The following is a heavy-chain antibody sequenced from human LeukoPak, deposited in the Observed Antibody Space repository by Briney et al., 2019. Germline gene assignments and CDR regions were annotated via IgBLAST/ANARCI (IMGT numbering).Heavy chain of an antibody. J-gene: IGHJ6*03. CDR1: GVSISTYD. Sequence: SETLSLTVTVPGVSISTYDWSWIGQPAGTGLEWIGHISTSGNTNYNPSLKSRVTMSVDTSKNHSSLKLSSVTAADTAVYYCARGRGHMDVWGKGTTVTVSS. CDR3: ARGRGHMDV. D-gene: IGHD3-10*01. CDR2: ISTSGNT. V-gene: IGHV4-4*07.